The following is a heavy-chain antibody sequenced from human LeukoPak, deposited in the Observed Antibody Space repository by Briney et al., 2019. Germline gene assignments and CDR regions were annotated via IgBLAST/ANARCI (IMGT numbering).Heavy chain of an antibody. J-gene: IGHJ4*02. CDR1: GFTFSSYA. CDR2: SGSGGDT. CDR3: AKARGATYGTYYFDY. D-gene: IGHD4/OR15-4a*01. Sequence: GGSLRLSCAASGFTFSSYAMNWVRQAPGKGLEWVSISGSGGDTYYADPVKGRFTISRDNSKNTLYLQMNSLRAEDTAVYYCAKARGATYGTYYFDYWGQGTLVTVSS. V-gene: IGHV3-23*01.